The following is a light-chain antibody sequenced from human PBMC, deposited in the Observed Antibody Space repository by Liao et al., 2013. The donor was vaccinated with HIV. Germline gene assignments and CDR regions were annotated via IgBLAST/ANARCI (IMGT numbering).Light chain of an antibody. CDR3: LAWDSTTTAYV. CDR2: QDT. J-gene: IGLJ1*01. CDR1: KLGDRD. V-gene: IGLV3-1*01. Sequence: SYELTQSPSVSVSPGQTATIPCSGDKLGDRDASWYQQKPGQSPILVIYQDTKRPTGIPARFSGSNSGNTATLTISGTQAMDEADYFCLAWDSTTTAYVFGSGTKVTVL.